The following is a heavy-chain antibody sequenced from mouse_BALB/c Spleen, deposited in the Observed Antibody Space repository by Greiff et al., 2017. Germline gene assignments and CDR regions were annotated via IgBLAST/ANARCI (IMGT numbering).Heavy chain of an antibody. CDR2: IRLKSNNYAT. CDR3: TEHYSGYGWYFDV. V-gene: IGHV6-6*02. D-gene: IGHD1-2*01. Sequence: EVKVEESGGGLVQPGGSMKLSCVASGFTFSNYWMNWVRQSPEKGLEWVAEIRLKSNNYATHYAESVKGRFTISRDDSKSSVYLQMNNLRAEDTGIYYCTEHYSGYGWYFDVWGAGTTVTVSA. CDR1: GFTFSNYW. J-gene: IGHJ1*01.